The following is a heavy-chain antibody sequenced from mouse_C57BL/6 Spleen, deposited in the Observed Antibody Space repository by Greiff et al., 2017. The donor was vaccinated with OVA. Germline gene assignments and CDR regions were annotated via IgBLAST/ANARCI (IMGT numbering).Heavy chain of an antibody. CDR2: IDPETGGT. Sequence: VKLKESGAELVRPGASVTLSCKASGYTFTDYEMHWVKQTPVHGLEWIGAIDPETGGTAYNQKFKGKAILTADKSSSTAYMELRSLTSEDSAVYYCTRRATTVVYWYFDVWGTGTTVTVSS. V-gene: IGHV1-15*01. D-gene: IGHD1-1*01. CDR1: GYTFTDYE. CDR3: TRRATTVVYWYFDV. J-gene: IGHJ1*03.